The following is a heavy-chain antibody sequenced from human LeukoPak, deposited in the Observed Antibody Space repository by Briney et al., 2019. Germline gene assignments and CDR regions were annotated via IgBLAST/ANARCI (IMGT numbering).Heavy chain of an antibody. J-gene: IGHJ4*02. CDR1: GGSISSGSYY. D-gene: IGHD2-15*01. Sequence: SETLSLTCTVSGGSISSGSYYWSWIRQPAGKGLEWIGRIYTSGSTNYNPSLKSRVIISVDTSKNQFSLELSSVTAADTAVYYCAREDRYCSGGSCYSWGQGPLVTVSS. CDR2: IYTSGST. V-gene: IGHV4-61*02. CDR3: AREDRYCSGGSCYS.